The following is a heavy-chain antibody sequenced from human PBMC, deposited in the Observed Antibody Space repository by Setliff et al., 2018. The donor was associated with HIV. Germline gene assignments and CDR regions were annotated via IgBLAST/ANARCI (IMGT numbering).Heavy chain of an antibody. CDR1: GYSFTSSG. Sequence: ASVKVSCKASGYSFTSSGVSWVRQAPGQGLEWMGWINIRNGNTNYAQKFQGRVTMTTDTSTSTAYVGLRSLRSDDTAMYYCARKYTGGPLDYWGQGTLVTVSS. V-gene: IGHV1-18*01. CDR3: ARKYTGGPLDY. J-gene: IGHJ4*02. CDR2: INIRNGNT. D-gene: IGHD6-19*01.